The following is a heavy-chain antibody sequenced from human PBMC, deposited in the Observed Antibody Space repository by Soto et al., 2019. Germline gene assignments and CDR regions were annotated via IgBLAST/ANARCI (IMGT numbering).Heavy chain of an antibody. CDR3: ARSDGPLGDY. D-gene: IGHD4-17*01. Sequence: QVQLVQSGAEVKKPGASVKVSCKASGYTFSSYAMHWVRQAPGQRLEWMGWINAGNGNRTYSQKFQGRVTITRDTSASTAYMELSSMRSEGTAVYNCARSDGPLGDYWGQGTLVTVSS. J-gene: IGHJ4*02. CDR2: INAGNGNR. V-gene: IGHV1-3*01. CDR1: GYTFSSYA.